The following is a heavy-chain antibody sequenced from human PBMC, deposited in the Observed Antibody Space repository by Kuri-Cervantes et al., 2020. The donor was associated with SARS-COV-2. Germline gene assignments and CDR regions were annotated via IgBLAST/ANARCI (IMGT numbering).Heavy chain of an antibody. V-gene: IGHV4-59*01. CDR1: GGSISSYY. J-gene: IGHJ6*02. CDR3: ARGVGAAVAGTLITIYYYYGMDV. CDR2: IYYSGST. Sequence: SETLSLTCTVSGGSISSYYWSWIRQPPGKGLERIGYIYYSGSTNYNPSLKSRVTISVDTSKNQFSLELSSVTAADTAVHYCARGVGAAVAGTLITIYYYYGMDVWGQGTTVTVSS. D-gene: IGHD6-19*01.